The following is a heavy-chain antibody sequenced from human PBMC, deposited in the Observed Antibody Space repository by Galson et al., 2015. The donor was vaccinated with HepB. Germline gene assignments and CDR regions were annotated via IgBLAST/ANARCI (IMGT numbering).Heavy chain of an antibody. CDR3: ARDLGDDSSGYYFQCSGY. V-gene: IGHV1-18*01. J-gene: IGHJ4*02. CDR2: ISAYNGNT. D-gene: IGHD3-22*01. Sequence: SVKVSCKASGYTFTSYGISWVRQAPGQGLEWMGWISAYNGNTNYAQKLQGRVTMTTDTSTSTAYMELRSLRSDDTAVYYCARDLGDDSSGYYFQCSGYWGQGTLVTVSS. CDR1: GYTFTSYG.